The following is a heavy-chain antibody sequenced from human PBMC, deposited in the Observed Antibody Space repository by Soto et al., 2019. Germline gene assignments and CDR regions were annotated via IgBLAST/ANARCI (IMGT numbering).Heavy chain of an antibody. J-gene: IGHJ4*02. CDR2: IYYSGST. CDR3: ARDYGYGYENYFDY. CDR1: GGSISSGDYY. V-gene: IGHV4-30-4*01. D-gene: IGHD5-18*01. Sequence: SETLSLTCTVSGGSISSGDYYWSWIRQPPGKGLEWIGYIYYSGSTYYNPSLKSRVTISVDTSKNQFSLKLSSVTAADTAVYYCARDYGYGYENYFDYWGTGTLVTVSS.